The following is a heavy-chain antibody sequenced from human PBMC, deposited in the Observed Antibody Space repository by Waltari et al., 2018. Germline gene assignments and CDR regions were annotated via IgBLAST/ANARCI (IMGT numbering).Heavy chain of an antibody. J-gene: IGHJ3*02. D-gene: IGHD6-19*01. CDR2: IKPSGDST. V-gene: IGHV1-46*01. CDR3: AREAVAVGGAAFDI. CDR1: GNTFTSYY. Sequence: QVQLVQSGAEVKKPGASVKVSCKASGNTFTSYYMHWVRQAPGQGLEWMGIIKPSGDSTTYAQKFQGRVTMTRDTSTSTVYMELSSLRSEDTAVYYCAREAVAVGGAAFDIWGQGTMVTVSS.